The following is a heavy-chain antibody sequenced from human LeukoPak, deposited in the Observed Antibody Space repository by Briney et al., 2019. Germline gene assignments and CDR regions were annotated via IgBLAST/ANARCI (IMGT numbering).Heavy chain of an antibody. CDR3: ARASFGQWLGFFDY. CDR2: ISTYNGNT. V-gene: IGHV1-18*01. Sequence: AAVKVSCTASGYTFTSYGISWVRQAPGQGLEWMGWISTYNGNTNYAQKHQGRVTMTTDTSTSTAYMELRSQSSNDTAVYYCARASFGQWLGFFDYWGQGTLVTVSS. CDR1: GYTFTSYG. D-gene: IGHD6-19*01. J-gene: IGHJ4*02.